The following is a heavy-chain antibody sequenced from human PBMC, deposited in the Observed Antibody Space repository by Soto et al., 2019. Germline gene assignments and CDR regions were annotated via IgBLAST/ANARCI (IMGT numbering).Heavy chain of an antibody. D-gene: IGHD4-17*01. J-gene: IGHJ4*02. Sequence: QVQLQQWGAGLLKPSETLSLTCAVYGGSFSGYYWSWIRQPPGKGLEWIGEINHSGSTNYNPYLKSRATTSVDKSKNQFSLKLSSVTAADTAVYYCAREEGGATVTTAYWGQGTLVTVSS. V-gene: IGHV4-34*01. CDR2: INHSGST. CDR1: GGSFSGYY. CDR3: AREEGGATVTTAY.